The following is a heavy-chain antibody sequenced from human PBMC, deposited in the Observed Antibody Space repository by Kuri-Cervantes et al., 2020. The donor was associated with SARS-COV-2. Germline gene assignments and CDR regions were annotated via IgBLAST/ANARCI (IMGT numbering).Heavy chain of an antibody. J-gene: IGHJ6*03. Sequence: SETLSLTCTVSSGSISSNSYYWGWIRQPPGKGLEWIGSIYYSGSTYYNPTLKSRVTISVDTSKNHFSLRLSSVTAADTAVYYCARVLEGIVAAGAHYYYYMDVWGKGTTVTVSS. CDR3: ARVLEGIVAAGAHYYYYMDV. CDR2: IYYSGST. D-gene: IGHD6-13*01. V-gene: IGHV4-39*07. CDR1: SGSISSNSYY.